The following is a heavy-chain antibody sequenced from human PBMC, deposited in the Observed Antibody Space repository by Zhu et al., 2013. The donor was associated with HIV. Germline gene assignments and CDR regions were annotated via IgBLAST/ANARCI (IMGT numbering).Heavy chain of an antibody. V-gene: IGHV3-30*18. CDR1: GFTFSNYA. D-gene: IGHD3-10*01. Sequence: VQLVESGGGVVQPGGSLRLSCAVSGFTFSNYAIHWVRQAPGKGLEWVSVISKDGSSKYYADSVRGRFAISRDNSKNTLYLHINSLRDDDTAMYYCAKDWGYASGTWLEYWGQGILVTVSS. J-gene: IGHJ4*02. CDR2: ISKDGSSK. CDR3: AKDWGYASGTWLEY.